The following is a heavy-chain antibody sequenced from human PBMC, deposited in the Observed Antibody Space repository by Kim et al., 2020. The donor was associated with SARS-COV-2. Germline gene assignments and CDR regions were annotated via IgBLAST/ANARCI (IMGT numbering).Heavy chain of an antibody. Sequence: GGSLRLSCAASGFTFSSYAMSWVRQAPGKGLEWVSAISGSGGSTYYADSVKGRFTISRDNSKNTLYLQMNSLRAEDTAVYYCARPPSRLLWNYFDYWGQGTLVTVSS. J-gene: IGHJ4*02. V-gene: IGHV3-23*01. CDR1: GFTFSSYA. D-gene: IGHD2-21*01. CDR2: ISGSGGST. CDR3: ARPPSRLLWNYFDY.